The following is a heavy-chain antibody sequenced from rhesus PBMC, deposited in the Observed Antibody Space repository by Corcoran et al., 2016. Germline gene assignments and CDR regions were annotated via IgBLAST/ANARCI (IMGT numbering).Heavy chain of an antibody. CDR2: IDGNSPTT. Sequence: QVRLQQWGEGLVKPSETLSLTCAVYGSSISGYYWSGIRQPPGKGMEWIGNIDGNSPTTNSTPSLKNRVTFAKAPSKNQFSLKLSSVTAADTAVYYCASAYSKLIVRFDVWGPGVLVTVSS. V-gene: IGHV4-73*01. J-gene: IGHJ5-1*01. CDR3: ASAYSKLIVRFDV. CDR1: GSSISGYY. D-gene: IGHD4-23*01.